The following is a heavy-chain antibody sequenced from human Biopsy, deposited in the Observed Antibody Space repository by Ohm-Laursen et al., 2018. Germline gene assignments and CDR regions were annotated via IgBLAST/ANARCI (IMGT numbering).Heavy chain of an antibody. Sequence: RSLRLSCAASEFTFGHYAMHWVRQAPGKGLEWISLIWYDGTNEDYADSVKGRFTISRDNSKNTLYLQINTLTLEDTAFYYCARGLSSGWYGYFDVWGRGTLVTVSS. D-gene: IGHD6-19*01. CDR1: EFTFGHYA. J-gene: IGHJ2*01. V-gene: IGHV3-33*04. CDR2: IWYDGTNE. CDR3: ARGLSSGWYGYFDV.